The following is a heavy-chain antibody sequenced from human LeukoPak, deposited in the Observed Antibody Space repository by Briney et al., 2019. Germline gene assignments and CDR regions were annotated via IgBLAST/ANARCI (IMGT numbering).Heavy chain of an antibody. D-gene: IGHD3-22*01. CDR3: AKDRDDSSESYFDY. Sequence: GGSLRLSCAASGVTLSTYAMSWARQAPGKGLEWVSGISSSGSGDNTYYADSVKGRFTISRDNSKNTLYLQMNSLRAEDTAVYYCAKDRDDSSESYFDYWGQGTLVTVSS. CDR2: ISSSGSGDNT. CDR1: GVTLSTYA. J-gene: IGHJ4*02. V-gene: IGHV3-23*01.